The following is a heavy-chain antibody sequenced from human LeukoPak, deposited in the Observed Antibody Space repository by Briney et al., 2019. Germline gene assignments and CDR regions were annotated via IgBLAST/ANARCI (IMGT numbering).Heavy chain of an antibody. J-gene: IGHJ4*02. V-gene: IGHV3-21*01. CDR2: ISSNSSYI. Sequence: GGSLRLSCAASGFTFSSYSMNWVRQAPGKGLEWVSSISSNSSYIYYADSVKGRFTISRDNAKNSLYLQMNSLRAEDTAVYYCARGSPARNWGQGTLVTVSS. CDR3: ARGSPARN. CDR1: GFTFSSYS.